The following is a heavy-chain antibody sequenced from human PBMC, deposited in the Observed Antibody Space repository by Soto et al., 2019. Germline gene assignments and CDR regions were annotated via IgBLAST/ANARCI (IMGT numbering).Heavy chain of an antibody. CDR1: GGSISSYY. D-gene: IGHD3-16*01. CDR3: ARHEGSYVYIWGSTRNWFDP. Sequence: PSETLSLTCTFSGGSISSYYWSWIRQPPGKGLEWIGYIYYSGSTNYNPSLKSRVTISVDTSKNQFSLKLSSVTAADTAVYYCARHEGSYVYIWGSTRNWFDPWGQGTLVTVSS. J-gene: IGHJ5*02. CDR2: IYYSGST. V-gene: IGHV4-59*08.